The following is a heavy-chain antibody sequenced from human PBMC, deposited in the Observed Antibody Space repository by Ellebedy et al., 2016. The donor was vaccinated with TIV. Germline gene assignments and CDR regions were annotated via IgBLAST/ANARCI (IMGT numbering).Heavy chain of an antibody. CDR3: ASRGYSYGYDY. CDR2: IYHSGST. J-gene: IGHJ4*02. V-gene: IGHV4-38-2*02. CDR1: GYSISSGYY. D-gene: IGHD5-18*01. Sequence: SETLSLTXTVSGYSISSGYYWGWIRQPPGKGLEWIGSIYHSGSTYYNPSLKSRVTISVDTSKNQFSLKLSSVTAADTAVYYCASRGYSYGYDYWGQGTLVTVSS.